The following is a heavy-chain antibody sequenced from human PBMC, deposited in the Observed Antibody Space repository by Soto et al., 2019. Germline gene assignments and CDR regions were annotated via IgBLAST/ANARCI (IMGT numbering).Heavy chain of an antibody. CDR2: ISGSGGST. Sequence: GGSLRLSCAASGFTFSSYAMSWVRQAPGKGLEWVSAISGSGGSTYYADSVKGRFTISRDNSKNALYLQMNSLRAEDTAVYYCAKDSQLWSGYYNDRMDVWGQGTTVTVSS. D-gene: IGHD3-3*01. CDR1: GFTFSSYA. J-gene: IGHJ6*02. V-gene: IGHV3-23*01. CDR3: AKDSQLWSGYYNDRMDV.